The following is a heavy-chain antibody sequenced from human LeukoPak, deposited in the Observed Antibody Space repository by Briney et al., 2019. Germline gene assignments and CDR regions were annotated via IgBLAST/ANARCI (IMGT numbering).Heavy chain of an antibody. CDR3: ARAVDMWFGELGSFDY. CDR2: IYNSGST. CDR1: GGSISSGSYS. D-gene: IGHD3-10*01. J-gene: IGHJ4*02. V-gene: IGHV4-61*02. Sequence: SETLSLTCTVSGGSISSGSYSWTWIRQPAGKGLEWIGRIYNSGSTNYNPSLKSRVTISVDKSKNQFSLKLSSVTAADTAVYYCARAVDMWFGELGSFDYWGQGTLVTVSS.